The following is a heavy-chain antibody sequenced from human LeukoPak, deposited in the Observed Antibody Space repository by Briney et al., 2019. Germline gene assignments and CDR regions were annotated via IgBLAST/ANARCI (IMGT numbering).Heavy chain of an antibody. V-gene: IGHV4-59*08. J-gene: IGHJ3*01. Sequence: SETLSLTCSVSDGSTTGYYWSWIRQPPGKGLEWIAYVYYTGRTLYNPSLESRVTISVDTSKTQFSLTVTSVSAADTAVYYCARHMSVSYDAFDLWGRGTTVTVSS. CDR3: ARHMSVSYDAFDL. CDR2: VYYTGRT. D-gene: IGHD3-10*01. CDR1: DGSTTGYY.